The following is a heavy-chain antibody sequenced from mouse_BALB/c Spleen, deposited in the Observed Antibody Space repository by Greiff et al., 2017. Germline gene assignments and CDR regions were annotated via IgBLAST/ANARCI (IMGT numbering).Heavy chain of an antibody. Sequence: ESGPGLVKPSQSLSLTCSVTGYSITSGYYWNWIRQFPGNKLEWMGYISYDGSNNYNPSLKNRISITRDTSKNQFFLKLNSVTTEDTATYYCARDLYGSSYFDDWGQGTTLTVSS. CDR1: GYSITSGYY. CDR2: ISYDGSN. V-gene: IGHV3-6*02. J-gene: IGHJ2*01. CDR3: ARDLYGSSYFDD. D-gene: IGHD1-1*01.